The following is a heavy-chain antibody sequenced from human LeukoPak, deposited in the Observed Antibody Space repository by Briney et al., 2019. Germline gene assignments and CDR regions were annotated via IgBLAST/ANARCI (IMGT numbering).Heavy chain of an antibody. CDR2: IYPGDSDT. Sequence: GESLKISCKGSGYSFTTYWIAWVRQMPGKGLECMGFIYPGDSDTRYSPSFQGQVTISADKSISTAYLQWSSLKVSDSAMYYCARYPPNSFHYMDVWGKGTTVTVSS. CDR3: ARYPPNSFHYMDV. J-gene: IGHJ6*03. CDR1: GYSFTTYW. D-gene: IGHD1-7*01. V-gene: IGHV5-51*01.